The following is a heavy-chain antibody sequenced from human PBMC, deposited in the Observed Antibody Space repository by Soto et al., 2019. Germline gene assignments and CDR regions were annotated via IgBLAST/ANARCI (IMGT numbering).Heavy chain of an antibody. CDR3: ARGAVVVPNGLIAGMDV. CDR2: LDPSSGTT. CDR1: GYSFSTCY. D-gene: IGHD2-15*01. Sequence: GASVKVSCKPSGYSFSTCYVHWERQAPGQGHEWMGILDPSSGTTSYTQKFQERVTMTRDTSMSTVYMELSRLRSEDTAVYYGARGAVVVPNGLIAGMDVWGLGTTVTVSS. V-gene: IGHV1-46*01. J-gene: IGHJ6*02.